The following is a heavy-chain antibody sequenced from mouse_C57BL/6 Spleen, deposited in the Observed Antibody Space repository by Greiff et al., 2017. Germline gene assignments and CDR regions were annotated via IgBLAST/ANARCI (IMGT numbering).Heavy chain of an antibody. CDR3: ARGGTAQATGLRY. CDR2: IDPSDSYT. CDR1: GYTFPSSW. D-gene: IGHD3-2*02. J-gene: IGHJ2*01. Sequence: QVQLQQPGAELVRPGTSVKLSCKASGYTFPSSWLPWVKQRPGQGLEWIGVIDPSDSYTNYNQKFKGKATLPVDTSSSTAYMQLSSLTSEDSAVYYCARGGTAQATGLRYWGQGTTLTVSS. V-gene: IGHV1-59*01.